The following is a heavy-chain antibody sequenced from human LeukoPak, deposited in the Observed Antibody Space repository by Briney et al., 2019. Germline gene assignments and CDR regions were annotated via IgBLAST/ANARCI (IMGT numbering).Heavy chain of an antibody. D-gene: IGHD3-10*01. J-gene: IGHJ6*04. CDR2: INHSGFT. V-gene: IGHV4-34*01. CDR3: ARVQASYYYGSGSYRGRGYYYAMDV. Sequence: SETLSLTCAVYGGSFSGYYWSWIRQPPGKGLEWIGGINHSGFTNYSPSLKSRVTISVDTSKNQFSLKLSSVTAADTAVYYCARVQASYYYGSGSYRGRGYYYAMDVWGTGTTVTVSS. CDR1: GGSFSGYY.